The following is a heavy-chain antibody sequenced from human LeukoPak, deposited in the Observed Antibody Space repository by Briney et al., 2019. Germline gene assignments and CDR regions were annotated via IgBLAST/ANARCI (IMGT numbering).Heavy chain of an antibody. Sequence: TSVKVSCKASGFTFTSSAVQWVRQARGQRREWIGWIVVGSGNTNYAQKFQERVTITRDMSTSTAYMELSSLRSEDTAVYYCAASQNTILRGYSYAFDFWGQGTLVTVSS. V-gene: IGHV1-58*01. CDR3: AASQNTILRGYSYAFDF. CDR2: IVVGSGNT. D-gene: IGHD5-18*01. CDR1: GFTFTSSA. J-gene: IGHJ4*02.